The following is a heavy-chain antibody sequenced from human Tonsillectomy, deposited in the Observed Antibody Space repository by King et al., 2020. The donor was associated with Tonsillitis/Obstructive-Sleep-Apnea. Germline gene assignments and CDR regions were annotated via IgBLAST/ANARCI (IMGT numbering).Heavy chain of an antibody. CDR2: FGPDDGET. CDR1: GSTLTDLS. J-gene: IGHJ4*02. V-gene: IGHV1-24*01. D-gene: IGHD3-16*01. Sequence: VQLVQSGAEVKKPGASVKVSCKVSGSTLTDLSIHWVRQAPGKGLEWMGGFGPDDGETIYAQKFQGRVTMTEDTSSDTAYIELSSLRSEDSAVYYCATQQWLQFGGFTFDFWGQGTLVTVSS. CDR3: ATQQWLQFGGFTFDF.